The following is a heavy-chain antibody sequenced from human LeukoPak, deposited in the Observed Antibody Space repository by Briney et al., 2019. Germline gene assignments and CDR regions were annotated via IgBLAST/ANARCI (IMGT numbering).Heavy chain of an antibody. J-gene: IGHJ4*02. CDR3: ARAPPFGSSGWDY. CDR2: IIPIFGTA. CDR1: GGTFSSYA. D-gene: IGHD6-19*01. Sequence: SVKVSCKASGGTFSSYAIGWVRQAPGQGLEWMGGIIPIFGTANYAQKFQGRVAITTDESTSTAYMELSSLRSEDTAVYYCARAPPFGSSGWDYWGQGTLVTVSS. V-gene: IGHV1-69*05.